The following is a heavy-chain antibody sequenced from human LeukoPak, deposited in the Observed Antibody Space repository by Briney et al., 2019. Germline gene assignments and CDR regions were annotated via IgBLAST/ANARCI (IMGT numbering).Heavy chain of an antibody. CDR3: ARAPGGSGGTNWFDP. D-gene: IGHD2-15*01. CDR2: IKQDGREK. V-gene: IGHV3-7*01. J-gene: IGHJ5*02. Sequence: PGGSLRLSCAASGFSLSSYWMSWVRQAPGKGLEWVANIKQDGREKYYVDSVKGRFTISRDNAKNSLYLQMNSLRAEDTAVYYCARAPGGSGGTNWFDPWGQGTLVTVSS. CDR1: GFSLSSYW.